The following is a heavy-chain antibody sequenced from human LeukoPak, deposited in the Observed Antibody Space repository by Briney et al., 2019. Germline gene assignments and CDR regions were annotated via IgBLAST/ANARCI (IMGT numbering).Heavy chain of an antibody. CDR1: GFTFSSYA. J-gene: IGHJ4*02. V-gene: IGHV3-30*01. CDR2: ISYGGSNK. Sequence: GGSLRLSCAASGFTFSSYAMHWVRQAPGKGLEWVAVISYGGSNKYYADSVKGRFTISRDNSKNTLYLQMNSLRAEDTAVYYCARDAPITGTTDYFDYWGQGTLVTVSS. D-gene: IGHD1-20*01. CDR3: ARDAPITGTTDYFDY.